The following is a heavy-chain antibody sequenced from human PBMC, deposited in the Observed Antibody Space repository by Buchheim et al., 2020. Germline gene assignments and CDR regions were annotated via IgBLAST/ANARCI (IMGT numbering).Heavy chain of an antibody. V-gene: IGHV3-7*01. D-gene: IGHD6-19*01. J-gene: IGHJ4*02. CDR2: IKQDGSEK. Sequence: VQLVESGGGVVQPGRSLRLSCAASGFSFSSYWMSWVRQAPGKGLEWVANIKQDGSEKYYVDSVKGRFIVSRDNAKNSLYLQMNSLRADDTAVYYCARDRGSGWYYYWGQGTL. CDR3: ARDRGSGWYYY. CDR1: GFSFSSYW.